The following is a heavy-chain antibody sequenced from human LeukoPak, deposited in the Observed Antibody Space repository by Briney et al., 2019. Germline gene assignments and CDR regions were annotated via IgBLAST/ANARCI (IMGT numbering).Heavy chain of an antibody. CDR1: GYTFTSYY. CDR3: ARDVNDFWSGYQGWFDP. D-gene: IGHD3-3*01. CDR2: INPSGGST. J-gene: IGHJ5*02. Sequence: GASVKVSCKASGYTFTSYYMHWVRQAPGQGLEWMGIINPSGGSTSYAQKFQGRVTMTRDTSTSTVYMELSSLRSEDTAVYYCARDVNDFWSGYQGWFDPWGQGTLVTVSS. V-gene: IGHV1-46*01.